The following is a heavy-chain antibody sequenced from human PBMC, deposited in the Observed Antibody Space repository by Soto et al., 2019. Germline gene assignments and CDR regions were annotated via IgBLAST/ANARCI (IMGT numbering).Heavy chain of an antibody. Sequence: EASVKVSCKASGYNFIDYDINWMRQSTGQGLEWMGWISAYNGNTNYAQKLQGRVTMTTDTSTSTAYMELRSLRSDDTAVYYCARDPGYYDSSGYSSLYFDYWGQGTLVTVSS. V-gene: IGHV1-18*01. J-gene: IGHJ4*02. CDR3: ARDPGYYDSSGYSSLYFDY. D-gene: IGHD3-22*01. CDR2: ISAYNGNT. CDR1: GYNFIDYD.